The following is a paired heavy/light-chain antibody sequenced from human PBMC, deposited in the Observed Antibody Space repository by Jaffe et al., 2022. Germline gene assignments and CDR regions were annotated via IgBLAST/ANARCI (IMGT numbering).Light chain of an antibody. V-gene: IGKV3-20*01. CDR1: QSVSSSY. J-gene: IGKJ1*01. CDR3: QQYGSLWT. CDR2: GAS. Sequence: EIVLTQSPGTLSLSPGERATLSCRASQSVSSSYLAWYQQKPGQAPRLLIYGASSRATGIPDRFSGSGSGTDFTLTISRLEPEDFAVYYCQQYGSLWTFGQGTKVEIK.
Heavy chain of an antibody. CDR3: AREAIAAAGKEGPNYYYYYMDV. CDR2: ISSSGSTI. CDR1: GFTFSDYY. Sequence: QVQLVESGGGLVKPGGSLRLSCAASGFTFSDYYMSWIRQAPGKGLEWVSYISSSGSTIYYADSVKGRFTISRDNAKNSLYLQMNSLRAEDTAVYYCAREAIAAAGKEGPNYYYYYMDVWGKGTTVTVSS. J-gene: IGHJ6*03. D-gene: IGHD6-13*01. V-gene: IGHV3-11*01.